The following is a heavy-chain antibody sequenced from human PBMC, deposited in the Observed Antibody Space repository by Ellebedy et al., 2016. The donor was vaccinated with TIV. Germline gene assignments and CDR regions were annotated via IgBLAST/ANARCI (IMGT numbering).Heavy chain of an antibody. V-gene: IGHV4-39*01. CDR1: GGSISSSRYY. CDR3: ARRDGGHRGPFDP. D-gene: IGHD1-14*01. Sequence: SETLSLXXSVSGGSISSSRYYWDWIRQPPGKGPEWIGSVYYRGSTYYNPSLKSRVAISVDTSKNQFSLNLTSVTVADTAVYYCARRDGGHRGPFDPWGQGTLVTVSS. CDR2: VYYRGST. J-gene: IGHJ5*02.